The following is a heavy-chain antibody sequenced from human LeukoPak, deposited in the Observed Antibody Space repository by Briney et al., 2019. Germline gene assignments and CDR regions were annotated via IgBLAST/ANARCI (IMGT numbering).Heavy chain of an antibody. D-gene: IGHD6-13*01. V-gene: IGHV1-69*05. CDR3: ARGQDWAAAGTGYYFDY. CDR1: GGTFSSYA. CDR2: IIPIFGTA. Sequence: ASVKVSCKASGGTFSSYAISWVRQAPGQGLEWMGSIIPIFGTANYAQKFQGRVTITTDESTSTAYMELSSLRSEDTAVYYCARGQDWAAAGTGYYFDYWGQGTLVTVSS. J-gene: IGHJ4*02.